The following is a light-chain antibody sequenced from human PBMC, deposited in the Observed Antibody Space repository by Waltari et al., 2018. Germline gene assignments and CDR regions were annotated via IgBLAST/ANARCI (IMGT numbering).Light chain of an antibody. J-gene: IGLJ2*01. CDR1: SSDVGSYNL. V-gene: IGLV2-23*01. CDR3: CSYAGSTSVL. CDR2: EGT. Sequence: QSALTQPASVSGSPGQSITISCTGTSSDVGSYNLVSWYQHHPGKAPKLMIYEGTKRPSGVSYRFAASKAGNTASLTSAGLQAEDEADYYCCSYAGSTSVLFGGGTKVTVL.